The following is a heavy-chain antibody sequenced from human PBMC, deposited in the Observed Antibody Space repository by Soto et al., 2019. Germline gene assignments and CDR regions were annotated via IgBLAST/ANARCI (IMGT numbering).Heavy chain of an antibody. D-gene: IGHD5-12*01. CDR3: AKEKTDGYIYRMTLLGENAFAI. J-gene: IGHJ3*02. CDR2: ISWNSGSI. CDR1: GFTFDDYA. Sequence: EVQLVESGGGLVQPGRSLRLSCAASGFTFDDYAMHWVRQAPGKGLEWVSGISWNSGSIGYADSVKGRFTISRDNPKNSLYLQMNSLGAEDAALYYCAKEKTDGYIYRMTLLGENAFAIWGQGTMFTVSS. V-gene: IGHV3-9*01.